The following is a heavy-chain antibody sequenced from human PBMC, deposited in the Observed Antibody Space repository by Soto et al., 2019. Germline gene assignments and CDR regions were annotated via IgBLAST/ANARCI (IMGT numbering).Heavy chain of an antibody. CDR2: ISGYNGNT. D-gene: IGHD3-22*01. J-gene: IGHJ1*01. Sequence: QGLEWMGWISGYNGNTNYAQKLQGRVTMTTDTSTSTAYMELRSLRSDDTAVYYCARAPYYYDSSGYFQHWGQGTLVTVSS. CDR3: ARAPYYYDSSGYFQH. V-gene: IGHV1-18*01.